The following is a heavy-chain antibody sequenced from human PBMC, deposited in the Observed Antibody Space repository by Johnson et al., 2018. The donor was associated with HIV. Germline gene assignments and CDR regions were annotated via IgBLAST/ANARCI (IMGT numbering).Heavy chain of an antibody. Sequence: QVQLVESGGGLVRPGESLRLSCVASGFTFSDSYMNWIRQAPGKGLEWIAYISSGGSGMNYADSVKGRFTVSRDNAKKSLYLQMDSLRVDDTARYYCSSRGHACLLLCDNDTKAVRVGHVFDVWGQGTMVTVSS. V-gene: IGHV3-11*04. D-gene: IGHD3-10*01. CDR1: GFTFSDSY. CDR3: SSRGHACLLLCDNDTKAVRVGHVFDV. J-gene: IGHJ3*01. CDR2: ISSGGSGM.